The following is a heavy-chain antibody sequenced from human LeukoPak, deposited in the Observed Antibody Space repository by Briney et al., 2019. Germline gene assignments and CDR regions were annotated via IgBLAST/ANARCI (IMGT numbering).Heavy chain of an antibody. J-gene: IGHJ3*02. CDR1: GGSISSYY. CDR2: IYYSGST. Sequence: SETLSLTCTVSGGSISSYYWSWIRQPPGKGLEWIGYIYYSGSTNYNPSLKSRVTISVDTSKNQFSLKLSSVTAADTAVYYCARGPPYDFWSGAGAFDIWGQGTMVTVSS. CDR3: ARGPPYDFWSGAGAFDI. V-gene: IGHV4-59*01. D-gene: IGHD3-3*01.